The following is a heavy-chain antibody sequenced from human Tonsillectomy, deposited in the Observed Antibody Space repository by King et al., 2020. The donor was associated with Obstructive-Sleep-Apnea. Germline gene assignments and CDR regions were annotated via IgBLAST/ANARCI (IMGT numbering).Heavy chain of an antibody. CDR3: AGAIAAAGTGYAFDI. D-gene: IGHD6-13*01. CDR2: SYYSGST. CDR1: GGSISSSSYY. Sequence: QLQESGPGLVKPSETLSLTCTVSGGSISSSSYYWGWIRQPPGKGLEWIGTSYYSGSTYHNSSLKSRVTISVDTSKNQFSLKLSSVTAADTAVYYCAGAIAAAGTGYAFDIWGQGTMATVSS. J-gene: IGHJ3*02. V-gene: IGHV4-39*07.